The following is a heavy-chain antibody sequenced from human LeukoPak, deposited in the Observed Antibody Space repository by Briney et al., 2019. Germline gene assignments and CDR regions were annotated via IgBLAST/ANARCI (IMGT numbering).Heavy chain of an antibody. Sequence: KSSETLSLTCTVSGGSISSYYWSWIRQPPGKGLEWIGYIYYSGSTNYNPSLKSRVTISVDTSKNQFSLKLSSVTAADTAVYYCARQNYYDSSGYYERPYYFDYWGQGTLVTVSS. J-gene: IGHJ4*02. CDR1: GGSISSYY. V-gene: IGHV4-59*08. CDR2: IYYSGST. D-gene: IGHD3-22*01. CDR3: ARQNYYDSSGYYERPYYFDY.